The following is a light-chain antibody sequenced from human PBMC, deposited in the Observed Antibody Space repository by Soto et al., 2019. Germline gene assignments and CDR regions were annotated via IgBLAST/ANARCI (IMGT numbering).Light chain of an antibody. V-gene: IGLV1-47*02. CDR2: SNN. CDR3: AAWDDSLSGVV. Sequence: QSVLTQPPSTSGTPGQRVTISCSGSSSNIGSNYVYWYQQLPGTAPKLLIYSNNQRPSGVPDRFSDSTSGTSASLAISGLRSEDEAAYYCAAWDDSLSGVVFGGGTKLTVL. CDR1: SSNIGSNY. J-gene: IGLJ2*01.